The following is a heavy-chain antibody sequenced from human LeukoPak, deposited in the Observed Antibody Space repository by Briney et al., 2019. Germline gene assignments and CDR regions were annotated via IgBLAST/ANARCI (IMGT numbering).Heavy chain of an antibody. D-gene: IGHD3-22*01. V-gene: IGHV3-53*01. CDR3: AKFHGVVITLDY. CDR1: GFTVSDNS. J-gene: IGHJ4*02. Sequence: GGSLRLSCTVSGFTVSDNSMSWVRQAPGKGLEWVSFIYYDDRTHYADSVKGRFTISRDNSKNTLYLQMNSLRAEDTAVYYCAKFHGVVITLDYWGQGTLVTVSS. CDR2: IYYDDRT.